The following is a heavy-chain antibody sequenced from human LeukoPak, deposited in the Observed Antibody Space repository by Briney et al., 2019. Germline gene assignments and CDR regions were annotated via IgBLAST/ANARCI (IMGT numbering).Heavy chain of an antibody. CDR3: AGDKDLADYGMDV. D-gene: IGHD6-19*01. J-gene: IGHJ6*02. CDR2: ISSSSSTI. CDR1: GFTFSSYS. Sequence: TGGSLRLSCAASGFTFSSYSMNWVRQAPGKGLEWVSYISSSSSTIYYADSVKGRFTISRDNAKNSLYLQMNSLRAEDTAVYYCAGDKDLADYGMDVWGQGTTVTVSS. V-gene: IGHV3-48*04.